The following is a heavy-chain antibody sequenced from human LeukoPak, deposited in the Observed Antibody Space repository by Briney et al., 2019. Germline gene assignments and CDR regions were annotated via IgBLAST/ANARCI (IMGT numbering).Heavy chain of an antibody. CDR1: GYTFTDYY. V-gene: IGHV1-2*02. D-gene: IGHD2-8*01. Sequence: ASVTVSCKASGYTFTDYYMEWVRQAPGQGLEWMGWINANSGGTNYAQKFQGRVTMTRDTSISTAYMELSRLRSDDTAVYYCARVRSYCTNGVCYWDLDYWGQGTLVTVSS. J-gene: IGHJ4*02. CDR3: ARVRSYCTNGVCYWDLDY. CDR2: INANSGGT.